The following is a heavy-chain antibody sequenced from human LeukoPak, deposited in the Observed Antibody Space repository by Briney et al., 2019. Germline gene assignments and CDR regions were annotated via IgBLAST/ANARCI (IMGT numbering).Heavy chain of an antibody. Sequence: GRSLRLSCAASGLTFSNYGMHWVRQAPGKGLEWVAGMSYDGGNIYHRDSVKGRFTISRDNSKNTLYLQMGSLRAEDTAIYYCARSARDSEYTNMDYWGQGTLVTVSS. CDR3: ARSARDSEYTNMDY. CDR1: GLTFSNYG. J-gene: IGHJ4*02. D-gene: IGHD5-18*01. CDR2: MSYDGGNI. V-gene: IGHV3-30*03.